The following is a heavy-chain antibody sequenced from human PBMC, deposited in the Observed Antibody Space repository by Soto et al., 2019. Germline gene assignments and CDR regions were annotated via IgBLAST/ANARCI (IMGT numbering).Heavy chain of an antibody. Sequence: GGSLRLSCSASGFTVSSNYMSWVRQAPGKGLEWVSVIYSGGGTYYADSVKGRFTISRDNSKNTLYLQMNSLRAEDTAVYYCARAPFTPAAFDIWGQGTMVTVSS. V-gene: IGHV3-66*01. CDR1: GFTVSSNY. CDR3: ARAPFTPAAFDI. CDR2: IYSGGGT. J-gene: IGHJ3*02.